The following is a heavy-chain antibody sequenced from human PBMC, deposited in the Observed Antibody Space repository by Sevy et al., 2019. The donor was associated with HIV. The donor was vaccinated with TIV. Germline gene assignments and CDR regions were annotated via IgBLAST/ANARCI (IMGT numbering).Heavy chain of an antibody. CDR3: ARGVGANAQFDY. J-gene: IGHJ4*02. Sequence: GGSLRLSCAASGFPFSRSSMNWVRLAPGKGLEWLSSISYSGSHIYYADSLRGRFSISRDNAKSSLYLQMNSLRAEDTAVYYCARGVGANAQFDYWGRGTLVTVSS. V-gene: IGHV3-21*01. CDR1: GFPFSRSS. D-gene: IGHD2-8*01. CDR2: ISYSGSHI.